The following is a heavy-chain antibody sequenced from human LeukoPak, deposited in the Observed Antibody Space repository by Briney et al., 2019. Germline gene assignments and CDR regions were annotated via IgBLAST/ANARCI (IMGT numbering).Heavy chain of an antibody. CDR1: GYTFTSYY. CDR3: ARDLGPYYDSSGYFFPHY. CDR2: INPSDGST. J-gene: IGHJ4*02. V-gene: IGHV1-46*01. D-gene: IGHD3-22*01. Sequence: ASVTVSCKASGYTFTSYYVHWVRQAPGQGLEWMGIINPSDGSTTYAQKFQGRVTMTRDTSTSTVYMELSSLRSEDTAMYYCARDLGPYYDSSGYFFPHYWGQGTLVTVSS.